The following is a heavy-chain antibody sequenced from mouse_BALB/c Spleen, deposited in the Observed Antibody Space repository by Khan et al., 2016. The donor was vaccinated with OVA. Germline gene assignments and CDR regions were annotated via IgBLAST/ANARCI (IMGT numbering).Heavy chain of an antibody. D-gene: IGHD1-1*01. CDR2: IYPGSGNT. V-gene: IGHV1-84*02. J-gene: IGHJ2*01. CDR1: GYTFTAYY. CDR3: ATPYYYGSSYSFDY. Sequence: VQLQESGPELVKPGASVKISCKASGYTFTAYYINWVKQKPGQGLEWIGWIYPGSGNTKYNEKLKGKATLTVDTSYSTAYMQLSSLTSEDTAVYFCATPYYYGSSYSFDYWGQGTTLTVSA.